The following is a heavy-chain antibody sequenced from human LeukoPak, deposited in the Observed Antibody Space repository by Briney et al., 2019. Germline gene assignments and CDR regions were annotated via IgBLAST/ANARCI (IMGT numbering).Heavy chain of an antibody. CDR3: ARLSEAGTDY. Sequence: SETLSLTCTVSGGSISSYYWSWIRQPPGKGLEWIGYIYYSGSTNYNPSLKSRVTISVDTSKNQFSLKLSSVTAADTAVYYCARLSEAGTDYWGQGTLVTVSS. D-gene: IGHD6-19*01. CDR2: IYYSGST. V-gene: IGHV4-59*01. J-gene: IGHJ4*02. CDR1: GGSISSYY.